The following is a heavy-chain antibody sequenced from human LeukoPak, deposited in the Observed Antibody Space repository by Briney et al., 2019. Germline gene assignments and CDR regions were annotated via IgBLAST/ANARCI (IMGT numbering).Heavy chain of an antibody. D-gene: IGHD4-17*01. Sequence: PGGSLRLSCAASGFTFEDYAMHWVRQAPGKGLEWVSGITWNSGDIGYADSVKGRFTISRDNSKNSLYLQMNGLRAEDTALYYCAKLTVPSSPDLSYWGHGTQVTVSS. CDR3: AKLTVPSSPDLSY. V-gene: IGHV3-9*01. J-gene: IGHJ4*01. CDR1: GFTFEDYA. CDR2: ITWNSGDI.